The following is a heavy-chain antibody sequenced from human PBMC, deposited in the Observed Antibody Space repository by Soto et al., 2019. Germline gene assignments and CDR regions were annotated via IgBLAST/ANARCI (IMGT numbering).Heavy chain of an antibody. V-gene: IGHV3-7*01. Sequence: GGSLRLSCAPSGFTFNHYWMAWVRQAPGKGLECAASIKQDGSEKFYVESVLGRLAISRDNAKNAVYLQMNSLRVEATAVYYCVTHSFDTLAAGDSWGQGTLVTVSS. CDR2: IKQDGSEK. CDR3: VTHSFDTLAAGDS. J-gene: IGHJ4*02. D-gene: IGHD5-18*01. CDR1: GFTFNHYW.